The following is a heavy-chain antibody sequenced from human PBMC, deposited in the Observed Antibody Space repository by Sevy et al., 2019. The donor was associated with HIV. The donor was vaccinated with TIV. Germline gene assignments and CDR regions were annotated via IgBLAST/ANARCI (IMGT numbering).Heavy chain of an antibody. V-gene: IGHV3-23*01. CDR1: GFTFSSYA. CDR2: FSGSGGST. J-gene: IGHJ4*02. CDR3: AKDSGSYSYFDY. D-gene: IGHD1-26*01. Sequence: GGSLRLSCAASGFTFSSYAMSWVRQAPGKGLEWVSAFSGSGGSTYYAYSVKGRFTISRDNSKNTLYLQMNSLRAEDTAVYYSAKDSGSYSYFDYWGQGTLVTVSS.